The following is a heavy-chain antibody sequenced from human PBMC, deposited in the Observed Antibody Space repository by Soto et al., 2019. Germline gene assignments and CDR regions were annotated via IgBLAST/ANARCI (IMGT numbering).Heavy chain of an antibody. CDR2: IYYSGST. Sequence: QVQLQESGPGLVKPSQTLSLTCTVSGGSISSGGYYWSWIRQHPGKGLEWIGYIYYSGSTYYNPSLKSRVTISVETSKNQFSLKLSSVTAADTAVYYCARDKNSDILTAKTHLAGWFDPWGQGTLVTVSS. D-gene: IGHD3-9*01. CDR3: ARDKNSDILTAKTHLAGWFDP. J-gene: IGHJ5*02. CDR1: GGSISSGGYY. V-gene: IGHV4-31*03.